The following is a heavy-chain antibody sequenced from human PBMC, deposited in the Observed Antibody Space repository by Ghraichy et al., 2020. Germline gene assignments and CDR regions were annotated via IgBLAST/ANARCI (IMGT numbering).Heavy chain of an antibody. Sequence: GGSLRLSCAASGFTFSSYWMHWVRQAPGKGLVWVSRINSDGISTSYADSVKGRFTISRDNAKNTLYLQMNSLRAEDTAVYYCARDLAYYDILTGYYYYYGMDVWGQGTTVTVSS. CDR2: INSDGIST. D-gene: IGHD3-9*01. V-gene: IGHV3-74*01. CDR1: GFTFSSYW. CDR3: ARDLAYYDILTGYYYYYGMDV. J-gene: IGHJ6*02.